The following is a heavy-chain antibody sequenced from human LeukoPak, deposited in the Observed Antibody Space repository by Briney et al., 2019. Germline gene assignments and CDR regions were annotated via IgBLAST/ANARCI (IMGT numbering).Heavy chain of an antibody. D-gene: IGHD2-21*02. Sequence: SSETLSLTCTVSGGSISSYYWSWIRLPPGKGLEWIGYIYSSGSTNYNPSLKSRITISVDTSKNQFSLKLSSVAAADTAVYYCARFAYCGGHCWYYFDYWGQGSLVTVSS. CDR2: IYSSGST. CDR3: ARFAYCGGHCWYYFDY. CDR1: GGSISSYY. J-gene: IGHJ4*02. V-gene: IGHV4-59*01.